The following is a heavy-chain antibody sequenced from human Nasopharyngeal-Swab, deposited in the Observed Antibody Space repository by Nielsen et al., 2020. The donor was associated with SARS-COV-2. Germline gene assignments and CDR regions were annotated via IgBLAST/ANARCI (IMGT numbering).Heavy chain of an antibody. CDR3: ARDGLDYDFWSAYFMDV. Sequence: GGSLRLSCAASGFTFNNYNFNWVRQAPGKGLERVSSISSSSSYIYYADSVKGRFTISRDNAKNSLYLQMNSLRAEDTAVYYCARDGLDYDFWSAYFMDVWSQGTTVTVSS. V-gene: IGHV3-21*01. J-gene: IGHJ6*02. D-gene: IGHD3-3*01. CDR1: GFTFNNYN. CDR2: ISSSSSYI.